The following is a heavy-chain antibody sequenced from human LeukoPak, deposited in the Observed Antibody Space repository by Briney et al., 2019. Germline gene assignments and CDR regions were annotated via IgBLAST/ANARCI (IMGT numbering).Heavy chain of an antibody. D-gene: IGHD3-10*01. J-gene: IGHJ4*02. CDR3: ARGEYYFDY. CDR2: IYNSGSI. Sequence: KPSETLSLTCTVSGGSINTYYWSWIRQPPGKGLEWIGYIYNSGSINYNPSLKSRVTISEDTSKNQFSLKMSSVAAADTAVYYCARGEYYFDYWGQGTLVTVSS. V-gene: IGHV4-59*01. CDR1: GGSINTYY.